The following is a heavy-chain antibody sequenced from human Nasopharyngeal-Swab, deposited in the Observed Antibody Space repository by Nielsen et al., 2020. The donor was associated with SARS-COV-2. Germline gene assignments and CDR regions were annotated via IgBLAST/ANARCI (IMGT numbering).Heavy chain of an antibody. D-gene: IGHD6-13*01. J-gene: IGHJ5*02. CDR3: APVVSSSSQP. V-gene: IGHV1-69*13. CDR2: IIPIFGTA. Sequence: SVKVSCKASGGTFSSYAISWVRQTPGQGLEWMGGIIPIFGTANYAQKFQGRVTITADESTSTAYMELSSLRSEDTAVYYCAPVVSSSSQPWGQGTLVTVSS. CDR1: GGTFSSYA.